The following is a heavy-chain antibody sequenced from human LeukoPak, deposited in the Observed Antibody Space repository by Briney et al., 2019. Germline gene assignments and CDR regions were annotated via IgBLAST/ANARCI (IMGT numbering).Heavy chain of an antibody. V-gene: IGHV1-69*04. CDR1: GGTFSSYA. D-gene: IGHD5-18*01. CDR3: ASEKGDYGYTAMVTNDY. CDR2: IIPILGIA. J-gene: IGHJ4*02. Sequence: GASVKVSCKASGGTFSSYAISWARQAPGQGLEWMGRIIPILGIANYAQKFQGRVTITADKSTSTAYMELSSLRSEDTAVYYCASEKGDYGYTAMVTNDYWGQGTLVTVSS.